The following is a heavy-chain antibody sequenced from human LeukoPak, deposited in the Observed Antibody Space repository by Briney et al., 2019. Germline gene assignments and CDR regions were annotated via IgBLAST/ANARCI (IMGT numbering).Heavy chain of an antibody. Sequence: SQTLSLTCTVSGGSISSGGYYWSWIRQHPGKGLEWIGYIYYSGSTCYNPSLKSRVTISVDTSKNQFSLKLSSVTAADTAVYYCARDRTPGYSSSWYYYYYGMDVWGQGTTVTVSS. CDR1: GGSISSGGYY. CDR2: IYYSGST. V-gene: IGHV4-31*03. J-gene: IGHJ6*02. D-gene: IGHD6-13*01. CDR3: ARDRTPGYSSSWYYYYYGMDV.